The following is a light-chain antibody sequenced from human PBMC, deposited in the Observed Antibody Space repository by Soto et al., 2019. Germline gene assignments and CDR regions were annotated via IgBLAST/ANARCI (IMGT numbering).Light chain of an antibody. CDR3: QQYGSSPIT. J-gene: IGKJ5*01. Sequence: EIVLTQSPGTLSLSPGERATLSCRASQSVSSSYLAWYQQIPGQAPRLLIYGASYRATGIPDRFSGRASGTDSTLTISRPEPEDFAVYYCQQYGSSPITFGQGTRLAIK. CDR2: GAS. CDR1: QSVSSSY. V-gene: IGKV3-20*01.